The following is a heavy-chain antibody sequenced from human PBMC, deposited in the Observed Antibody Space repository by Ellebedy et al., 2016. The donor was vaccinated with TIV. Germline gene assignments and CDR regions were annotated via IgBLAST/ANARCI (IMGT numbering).Heavy chain of an antibody. V-gene: IGHV3-7*01. CDR2: IYQDGGVQ. J-gene: IGHJ5*02. Sequence: PGGSLRLSCAASGFSFRSYWMSWVRQAPGKGLEWVANIYQDGGVQYYVDSVKGRFTISRDNADNSLFLQMNSLRAEDTAVYYCARRGSYGDYAVQINSWFDTWGRGILVAVSS. CDR3: ARRGSYGDYAVQINSWFDT. D-gene: IGHD4-17*01. CDR1: GFSFRSYW.